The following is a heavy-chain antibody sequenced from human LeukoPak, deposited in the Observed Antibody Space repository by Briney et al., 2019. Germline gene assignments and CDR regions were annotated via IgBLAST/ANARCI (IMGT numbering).Heavy chain of an antibody. D-gene: IGHD5-24*01. V-gene: IGHV3-53*01. J-gene: IGHJ3*02. CDR2: IYSGGST. CDR1: GFTVSSNY. Sequence: GGSLRLSCAASGFTVSSNYMSWVRQAPGKGLEWVSVIYSGGSTYYADSVKGRFTISRDNSKNTLFLQMNSPRAEDTAVYYCARGFDGYYGFDIWGQGTMVTVSS. CDR3: ARGFDGYYGFDI.